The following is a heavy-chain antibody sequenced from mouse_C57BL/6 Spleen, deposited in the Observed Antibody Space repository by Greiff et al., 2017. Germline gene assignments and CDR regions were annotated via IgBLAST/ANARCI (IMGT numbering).Heavy chain of an antibody. Sequence: QVQLQQSGAELVRPGASVTLSCKASGYTFTDYEMHWVKQTPVHGLEWIGAIDPETGGTAYNQKFKGKAILTADKSSSTAYMELRSLTSEDSAVYYCTKSMVTTEYYFDDWGQGTTLTVSS. CDR3: TKSMVTTEYYFDD. CDR1: GYTFTDYE. CDR2: IDPETGGT. V-gene: IGHV1-15*01. J-gene: IGHJ2*01. D-gene: IGHD2-2*01.